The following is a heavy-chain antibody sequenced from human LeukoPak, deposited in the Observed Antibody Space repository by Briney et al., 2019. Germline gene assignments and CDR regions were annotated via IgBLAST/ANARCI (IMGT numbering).Heavy chain of an antibody. CDR2: INPRGGST. Sequence: ASVKVSCKASGYDFATYYINRVRQAPAQGLQWVGVINPRGGSTNYARNFQGRVTMTRDTSTSTVFLELRSLRSEDTAVYYCARDFYYDSSAYWLDDWGQGTLVTVSS. CDR1: GYDFATYY. J-gene: IGHJ4*02. V-gene: IGHV1-46*01. CDR3: ARDFYYDSSAYWLDD. D-gene: IGHD3-22*01.